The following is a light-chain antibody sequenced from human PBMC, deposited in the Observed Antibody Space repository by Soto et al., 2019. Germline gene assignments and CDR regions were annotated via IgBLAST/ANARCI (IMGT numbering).Light chain of an antibody. CDR1: SSNIGSNT. Sequence: QSVLTQPPSASGTPGQRVTISCSGSSSNIGSNTVNWYEQLPGTAPKLLISSNNQRPSGVPDRFSGSKSGTSASLAISGLQAEDEADYYCAASHDSLNGYVLGTGTKCTV. J-gene: IGLJ1*01. V-gene: IGLV1-44*01. CDR2: SNN. CDR3: AASHDSLNGYV.